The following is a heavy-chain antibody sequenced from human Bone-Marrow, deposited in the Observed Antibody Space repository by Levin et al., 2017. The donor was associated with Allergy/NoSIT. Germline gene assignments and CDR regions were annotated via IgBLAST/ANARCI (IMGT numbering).Heavy chain of an antibody. V-gene: IGHV3-30-3*01. J-gene: IGHJ4*02. D-gene: IGHD1/OR15-1a*01. CDR3: ARDSPKITGTAA. CDR1: GFTFSSYA. CDR2: ISYDGSNK. Sequence: GGSLRLSCAASGFTFSSYAMHWVRQAPGKGLEWVAVISYDGSNKYYADSVKGRFTISRDNSKNTLYLQMNSLRAEDTAVYYCARDSPKITGTAAWGQGTLVTVSS.